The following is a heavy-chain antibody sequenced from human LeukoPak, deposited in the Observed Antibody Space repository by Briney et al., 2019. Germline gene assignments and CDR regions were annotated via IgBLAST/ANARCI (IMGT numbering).Heavy chain of an antibody. CDR3: ARVAGSIDY. Sequence: ASVKVSCKASGYTFTTYDINWVRQATGQGLEWMGWMDPNSGYTGYAQKFQGRVTITRDTSISTAYMELSSLRSEDTAVYYCARVAGSIDYWGQGTLVTVSS. D-gene: IGHD6-19*01. CDR1: GYTFTTYD. J-gene: IGHJ4*02. V-gene: IGHV1-8*03. CDR2: MDPNSGYT.